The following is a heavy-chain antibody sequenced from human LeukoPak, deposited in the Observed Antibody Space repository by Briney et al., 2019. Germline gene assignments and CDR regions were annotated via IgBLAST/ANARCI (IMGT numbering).Heavy chain of an antibody. CDR3: AKDFRRYYDSSGYYDY. CDR2: ISSSSSTI. J-gene: IGHJ4*02. CDR1: GFTFSSYS. D-gene: IGHD3-22*01. V-gene: IGHV3-48*01. Sequence: GGSLRLSCAASGFTFSSYSMNWVRQAPGKGLEWVSYISSSSSTIYYADSVKGRFTISRDNAKNSLYLQMNSLRAEDTAVYYCAKDFRRYYDSSGYYDYWGQGTLVTVSS.